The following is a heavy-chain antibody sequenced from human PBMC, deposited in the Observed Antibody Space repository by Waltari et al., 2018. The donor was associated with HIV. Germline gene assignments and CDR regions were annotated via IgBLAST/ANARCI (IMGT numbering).Heavy chain of an antibody. V-gene: IGHV3-33*01. CDR3: ARDGGARFSSWAILGD. CDR2: ILYYGDTK. Sequence: QVQLVESGGGVVLPGRCLRLSCAASGFPVSDYSIHWVRQAPGKGLEWVAGILYYGDTKYYSDSEKGRFTFSSDNSKNTVYLQMNTLRAEDTAVYYCARDGGARFSSWAILGDWGQGTLVTVSS. D-gene: IGHD6-13*01. J-gene: IGHJ4*02. CDR1: GFPVSDYS.